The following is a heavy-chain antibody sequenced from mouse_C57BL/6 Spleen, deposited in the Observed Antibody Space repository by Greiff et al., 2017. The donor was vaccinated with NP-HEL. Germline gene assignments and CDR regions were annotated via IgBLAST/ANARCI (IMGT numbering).Heavy chain of an antibody. V-gene: IGHV5-16*01. CDR2: INYDGSST. Sequence: DVKLVESEGGLVQPGSSMKLSCTASGFTFSDYYMAWVRQVPEKGLEWVANINYDGSSTYYLDSLKSRFIISRDNAKNILYLQMSSLKSEDTATYYCAREGGREWYFDVWGTGTTVTVSS. D-gene: IGHD3-3*01. J-gene: IGHJ1*03. CDR3: AREGGREWYFDV. CDR1: GFTFSDYY.